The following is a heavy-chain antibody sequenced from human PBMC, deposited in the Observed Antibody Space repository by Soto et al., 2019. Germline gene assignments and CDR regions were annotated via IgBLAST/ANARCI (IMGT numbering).Heavy chain of an antibody. CDR3: ATVPQLRFFERFDL. V-gene: IGHV1-69*01. Sequence: QMQLVQSGAEVRKPGSSVKVSCKASGGTFSSYGLNWVRQAPGQGLEWMGGIIPFFCSTKYAQKFQDRVTITADETTHTIYMELSSLRSEDTAGYYCATVPQLRFFERFDLWGQGTLITVSS. CDR2: IIPFFCST. D-gene: IGHD3-3*01. J-gene: IGHJ4*01. CDR1: GGTFSSYG.